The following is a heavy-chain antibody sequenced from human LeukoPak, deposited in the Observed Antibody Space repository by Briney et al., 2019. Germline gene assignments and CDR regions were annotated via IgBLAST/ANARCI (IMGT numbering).Heavy chain of an antibody. Sequence: HTGGSLRLSCATSGFTFSSYAMSWVRQAPGKGLEWVSAISGSGGSTYYADSVKGRFTISRDNSKNTLYLQMNSLRAEDTAVYYCAKGGYCSSTSCYESRFDPWGQGTLVTVSS. J-gene: IGHJ5*02. CDR1: GFTFSSYA. CDR2: ISGSGGST. CDR3: AKGGYCSSTSCYESRFDP. D-gene: IGHD2-2*01. V-gene: IGHV3-23*01.